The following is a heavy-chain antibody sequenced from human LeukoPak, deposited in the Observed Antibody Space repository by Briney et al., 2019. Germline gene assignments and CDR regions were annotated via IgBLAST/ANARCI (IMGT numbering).Heavy chain of an antibody. D-gene: IGHD5-18*01. CDR1: GGSFNSYC. Sequence: KSSETLSLTCTVSGGSFNSYCWTWIRQPPGKGLEWIGYIYYSGTTVYNPSLTSRVTISIDTSKNQVSLKLSSVTAADTAVYYCARVSGDTAQDAFDFWGQGTMVTVSS. CDR3: ARVSGDTAQDAFDF. CDR2: IYYSGTT. V-gene: IGHV4-59*01. J-gene: IGHJ3*01.